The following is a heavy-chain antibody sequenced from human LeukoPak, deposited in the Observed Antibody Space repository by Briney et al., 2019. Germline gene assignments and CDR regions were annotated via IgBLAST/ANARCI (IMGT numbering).Heavy chain of an antibody. CDR1: GFTFSSYS. Sequence: GGSLRLSCAASGFTFSSYSMNWVHQAPGKGLEWVSSISSSSSYIYYADSVKGRFTISRDNAKNSLYLQMNSLRAEDTAVYYCAGGSGRYYYMDVWGKGTTVTVSS. CDR2: ISSSSSYI. J-gene: IGHJ6*03. D-gene: IGHD3-10*01. V-gene: IGHV3-21*01. CDR3: AGGSGRYYYMDV.